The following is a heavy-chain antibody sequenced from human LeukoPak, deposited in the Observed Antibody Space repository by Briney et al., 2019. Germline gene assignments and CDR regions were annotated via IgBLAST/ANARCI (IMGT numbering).Heavy chain of an antibody. Sequence: GASVKVSCKASGYTFTSYAMNWVRQAPGQGLEWMGWINTNTGNPTYAQGFTGRFVFSLDTSVSTAYLQISSLKAEDTAVYYCARDQVALRLGELSLLGYWGQGTLVTVSS. CDR2: INTNTGNP. J-gene: IGHJ4*02. D-gene: IGHD3-16*02. CDR1: GYTFTSYA. CDR3: ARDQVALRLGELSLLGY. V-gene: IGHV7-4-1*02.